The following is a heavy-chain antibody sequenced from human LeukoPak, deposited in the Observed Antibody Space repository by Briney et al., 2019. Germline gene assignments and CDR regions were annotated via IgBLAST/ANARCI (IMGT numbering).Heavy chain of an antibody. D-gene: IGHD3-22*01. J-gene: IGHJ4*02. V-gene: IGHV1-69*04. CDR2: IIPILGIA. CDR1: GGTFSSYA. Sequence: GASVKVSCKASGGTFSSYAISWVRQAPGQGLEWMGRIIPILGIANYAQKFQGRVTITADKSTSTAYMELSSLRSEDTAVCYCASTHYYDSSGYYVDYWGQGTLVTVSS. CDR3: ASTHYYDSSGYYVDY.